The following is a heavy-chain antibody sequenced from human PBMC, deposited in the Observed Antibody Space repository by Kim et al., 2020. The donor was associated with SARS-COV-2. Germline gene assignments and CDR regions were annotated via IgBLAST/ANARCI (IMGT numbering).Heavy chain of an antibody. V-gene: IGHV3-33*06. CDR1: GFTFSHYG. CDR3: AKIEIYDSFGYYHGHPDGFDV. Sequence: GGSLRLSCIASGFTFSHYGMHWVRQDPGKGLEWVAVIWYDGSNEQYTDSVKGRFTISRDNSKNTLHLQMNSLRAEDTAMYYCAKIEIYDSFGYYHGHPDGFDVWGQGKMVTVSA. CDR2: IWYDGSNE. D-gene: IGHD3-22*01. J-gene: IGHJ3*01.